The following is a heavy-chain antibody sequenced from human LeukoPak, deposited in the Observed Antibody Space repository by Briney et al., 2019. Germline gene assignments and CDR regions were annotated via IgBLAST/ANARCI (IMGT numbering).Heavy chain of an antibody. CDR3: ARDDGSGSYAYSFDY. CDR2: ISGGSTTI. Sequence: GGSLRLSCAASGFTFSSYSMNWVRQAPGKGLEWVSYISGGSTTIYYADSVKGRFTFSRDNAKNPLYLQMNSLRAEDTAVYYCARDDGSGSYAYSFDYWGQGTLVTVPS. V-gene: IGHV3-48*01. CDR1: GFTFSSYS. D-gene: IGHD3-10*01. J-gene: IGHJ4*02.